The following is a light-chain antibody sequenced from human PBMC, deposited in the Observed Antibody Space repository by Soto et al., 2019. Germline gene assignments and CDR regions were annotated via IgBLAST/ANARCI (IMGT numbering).Light chain of an antibody. J-gene: IGLJ1*01. CDR1: SSDVGGYNY. V-gene: IGLV2-14*01. CDR3: SSYTSISTLD. Sequence: QSALTQPASLSGSPGQSITISCTGTSSDVGGYNYVSWYQQHPGKAPKLMIYDVSNRPSGVSSRFSGSKSGNTASLTISGLQAEDDHDYNCSSYTSISTLDFAAGTKLAVL. CDR2: DVS.